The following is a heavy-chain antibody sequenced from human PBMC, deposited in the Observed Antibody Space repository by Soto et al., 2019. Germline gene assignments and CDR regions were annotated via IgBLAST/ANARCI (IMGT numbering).Heavy chain of an antibody. CDR2: INPNSGGT. V-gene: IGHV1-2*02. CDR1: GYTFTGYY. CDR3: AKGGGQLGGRPYYFDY. Sequence: ASVKVSCKASGYTFTGYYMHWVRQAPGQGLEWMGWINPNSGGTNYAQKFQGRVTISRDNSKNTLYLQMNSLRAEDTAVYYCAKGGGQLGGRPYYFDYWGQGTLVTVSS. D-gene: IGHD6-6*01. J-gene: IGHJ4*02.